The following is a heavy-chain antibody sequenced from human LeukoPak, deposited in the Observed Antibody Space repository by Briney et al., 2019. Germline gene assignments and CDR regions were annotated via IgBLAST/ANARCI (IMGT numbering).Heavy chain of an antibody. Sequence: GGSLRLSCAASGFTFSDYYMSWIRQAPGKGLEWVSYISISGSTIYYADSVKGRFTISRDNSKNTLYLQMNSLRAEDTAVYYCARDSLTMIVGRQKRGLDYWGQGTLVTVSS. CDR1: GFTFSDYY. D-gene: IGHD3-22*01. CDR3: ARDSLTMIVGRQKRGLDY. V-gene: IGHV3-11*04. J-gene: IGHJ4*02. CDR2: ISISGSTI.